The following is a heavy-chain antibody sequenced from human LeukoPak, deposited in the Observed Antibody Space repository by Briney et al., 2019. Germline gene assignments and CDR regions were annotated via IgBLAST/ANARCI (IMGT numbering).Heavy chain of an antibody. CDR3: AKDPARYSGYDPPYFDY. CDR2: IRYDGSNK. V-gene: IGHV3-30*02. J-gene: IGHJ4*02. D-gene: IGHD5-12*01. Sequence: GGSLRLSCAASGFTFSSYGMHWVRQAPGKGLEWVAFIRYDGSNKYYADSVKGRFTISRDNSKNTLYLQMNSLRAEDTAVYYCAKDPARYSGYDPPYFDYWGQGTLVTVSS. CDR1: GFTFSSYG.